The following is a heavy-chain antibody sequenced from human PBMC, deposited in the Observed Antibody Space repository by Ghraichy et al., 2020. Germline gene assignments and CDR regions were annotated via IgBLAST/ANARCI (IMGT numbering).Heavy chain of an antibody. Sequence: GESLNISCAASGFTFSSYWMTWVRQALGKGQEWVANIKQDGSDKYYVDSVKGRFTISRDNAKNSLYLQMNSLRAEDTAVYYCARKGTSCSTTSCYGLDYWGHRTLVTVSS. D-gene: IGHD2-2*01. CDR3: ARKGTSCSTTSCYGLDY. CDR2: IKQDGSDK. V-gene: IGHV3-7*01. J-gene: IGHJ4*01. CDR1: GFTFSSYW.